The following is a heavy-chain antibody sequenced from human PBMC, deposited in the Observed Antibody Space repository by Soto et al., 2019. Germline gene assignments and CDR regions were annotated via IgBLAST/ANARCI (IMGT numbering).Heavy chain of an antibody. J-gene: IGHJ4*02. CDR2: ISSDGGNT. D-gene: IGHD6-13*01. CDR1: GFAFSNYA. Sequence: GGSLRLSCSASGFAFSNYAMHWVRQAPEKGLEYLSTISSDGGNTFYAGSVQGRFTISRDNSKNTLFLQMSSLRTEDTAVYYCAKPGYSNTAFDYWGQGALVTVSS. V-gene: IGHV3-64D*08. CDR3: AKPGYSNTAFDY.